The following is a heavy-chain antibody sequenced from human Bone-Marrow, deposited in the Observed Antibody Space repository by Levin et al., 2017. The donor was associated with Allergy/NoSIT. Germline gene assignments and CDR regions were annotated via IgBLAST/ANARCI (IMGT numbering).Heavy chain of an antibody. J-gene: IGHJ3*02. CDR2: ISWNSGSI. Sequence: SLKISCAASGFTFDDYAMHWVRQAPGKGLEWVSGISWNSGSIGYADSVKGRFTISRDNAKNSLYLQMNSLRAEDTALYYWAKDSLFARGVNIGRNDAFDSWGQGTMVTVSS. V-gene: IGHV3-9*01. D-gene: IGHD3-10*01. CDR1: GFTFDDYA. CDR3: AKDSLFARGVNIGRNDAFDS.